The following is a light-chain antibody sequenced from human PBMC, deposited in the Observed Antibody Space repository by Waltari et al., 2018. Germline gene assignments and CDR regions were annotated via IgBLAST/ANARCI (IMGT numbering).Light chain of an antibody. CDR2: WAS. CDR3: QQHYGTPRT. V-gene: IGKV4-1*01. J-gene: IGKJ2*01. Sequence: DIVMTQSPDSLAVSLGERATINCKSSQSVLYSSNNKNYLAWYQQKAGQHPKLIIYWASTRESGVPDRFSGSGSGTDFTLTISSLQAEDVAVYYCQQHYGTPRTFGQGTKLEIK. CDR1: QSVLYSSNNKNY.